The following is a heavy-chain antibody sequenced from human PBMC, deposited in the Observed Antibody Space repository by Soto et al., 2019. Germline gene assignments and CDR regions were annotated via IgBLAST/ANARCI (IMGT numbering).Heavy chain of an antibody. CDR1: GFTFSSYW. CDR3: ARIRAYYESSGYYY. D-gene: IGHD3-22*01. Sequence: EVQLVESGGGLVQPGESLRLSCADSGFTFSSYWMHWVRQAPGKGLVWVSRINSDGSSTSYADSVKGRFTISRDNAKNTLYLHMNSLRAQDTAVYYCARIRAYYESSGYYYWGQGTLVTVSS. CDR2: INSDGSST. J-gene: IGHJ4*02. V-gene: IGHV3-74*01.